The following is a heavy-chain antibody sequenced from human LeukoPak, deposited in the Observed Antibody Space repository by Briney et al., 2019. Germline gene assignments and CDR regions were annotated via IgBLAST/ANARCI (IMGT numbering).Heavy chain of an antibody. J-gene: IGHJ5*02. CDR1: GDSFSTYY. CDR3: ARRVAVGNWFDP. D-gene: IGHD3-22*01. V-gene: IGHV4-59*08. Sequence: SETLSLTCSVSGDSFSTYYWSWIRQPPGKGLEWIGYMYYSGSTNYNPSLKSRVTISLDTSKNQFSLMLNSVTAADTAVYYCARRVAVGNWFDPWGQGTLVTVSS. CDR2: MYYSGST.